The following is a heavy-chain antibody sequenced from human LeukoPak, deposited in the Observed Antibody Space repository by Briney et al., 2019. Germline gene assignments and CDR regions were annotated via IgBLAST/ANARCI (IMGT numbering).Heavy chain of an antibody. V-gene: IGHV1-24*01. CDR2: FDPEDGET. Sequence: ASVKVSCKVSGYTLTELSMHWVRQAPGKGLEWMGGFDPEDGETIYAQKFQGRVTMTEDTSTDTAYMELSSLRSEDTAVYYCATVLRYFDWLLYWNYWGQGTLVTVSS. CDR1: GYTLTELS. J-gene: IGHJ4*02. D-gene: IGHD3-9*01. CDR3: ATVLRYFDWLLYWNY.